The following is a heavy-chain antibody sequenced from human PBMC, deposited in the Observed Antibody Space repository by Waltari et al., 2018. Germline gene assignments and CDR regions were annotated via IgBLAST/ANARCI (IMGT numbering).Heavy chain of an antibody. J-gene: IGHJ1*01. CDR1: GFTFSSYG. D-gene: IGHD6-13*01. Sequence: QVQLVESGGGVVQPGRSLRLSCAASGFTFSSYGMHWVRQAPGKGLEWVAVIWYDGSNKYYADSVKGRFTISRDNSKNTLYLQMNSLRAEDTAVYYCAKGYGGQLVQYFQHWGQGTLVTVSS. CDR3: AKGYGGQLVQYFQH. V-gene: IGHV3-33*06. CDR2: IWYDGSNK.